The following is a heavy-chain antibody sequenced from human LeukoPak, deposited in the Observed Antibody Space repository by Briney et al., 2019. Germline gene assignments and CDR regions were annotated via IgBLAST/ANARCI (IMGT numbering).Heavy chain of an antibody. J-gene: IGHJ6*03. D-gene: IGHD2-15*01. CDR2: IYYSGST. CDR3: ARLAAEKYYYYYMDV. Sequence: SETLSLTCTVSGGSISSYYWSWIRQPPGKGLEWIGYIYYSGSTNYNPSLKSRVTISVDTSKNQFSLKLSSVTAADTAVYYCARLAAEKYYYYYMDVWGKGTTVTVSS. CDR1: GGSISSYY. V-gene: IGHV4-59*12.